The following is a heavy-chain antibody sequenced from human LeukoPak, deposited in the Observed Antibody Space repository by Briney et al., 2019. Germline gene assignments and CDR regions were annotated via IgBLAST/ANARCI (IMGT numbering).Heavy chain of an antibody. J-gene: IGHJ3*02. CDR1: GYTFTGYY. Sequence: ASVKVSCKASGYTFTGYYMHWVRQAPGQGLEWMGWINPNSGGTNYAQKFQGRVTMTRDTSISTAYMELSRLRSDDTAVYYCATTQWILLWSRAFDIWGQGTMVTVSS. V-gene: IGHV1-2*02. CDR3: ATTQWILLWSRAFDI. D-gene: IGHD5-18*01. CDR2: INPNSGGT.